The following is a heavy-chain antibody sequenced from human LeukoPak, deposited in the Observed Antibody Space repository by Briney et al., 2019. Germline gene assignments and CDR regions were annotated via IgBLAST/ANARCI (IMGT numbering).Heavy chain of an antibody. CDR3: ARDRWQWLVTYFDY. CDR1: GFTFSSYS. V-gene: IGHV3-48*04. Sequence: PGGSLRLSCGASGFTFSSYSMNWVRQAPGKGLEWVSYISSSSSTIYYADSVKGRFTISRDNAKNSLYLQMNSLRAEDTAVYYCARDRWQWLVTYFDYWGQGTLVTVSS. J-gene: IGHJ4*02. D-gene: IGHD6-19*01. CDR2: ISSSSSTI.